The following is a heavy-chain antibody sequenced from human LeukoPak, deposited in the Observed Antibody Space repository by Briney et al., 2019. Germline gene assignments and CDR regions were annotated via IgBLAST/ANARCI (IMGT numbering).Heavy chain of an antibody. D-gene: IGHD3-22*01. CDR3: ASADYDSSGYYYFDY. CDR1: GFSFTTYW. V-gene: IGHV5-10-1*01. J-gene: IGHJ4*02. CDR2: IDPGDSFT. Sequence: GESLKISCKGSGFSFTTYWISWVRQMPGKGLEWMGRIDPGDSFTKYSPSFQGHVTISTDKSINTVYLHWSSLEASDTAMYYCASADYDSSGYYYFDYWGQGTLVTVSS.